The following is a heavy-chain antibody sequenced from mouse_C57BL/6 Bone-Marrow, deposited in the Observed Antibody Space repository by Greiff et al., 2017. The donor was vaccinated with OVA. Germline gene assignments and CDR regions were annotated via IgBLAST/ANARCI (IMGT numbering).Heavy chain of an antibody. CDR3: ARWDYYGLYFDY. Sequence: VQLKQSGPELVKPGASVKISCKASGYTFTDYYMNWVKQSHGKSLEWIGDINPNNGGTSYNQKFKGKATLTVDKSSSTAYMELRSLTSEDSAVYYCARWDYYGLYFDYWGQGTTLTVSS. D-gene: IGHD1-1*01. J-gene: IGHJ2*01. V-gene: IGHV1-26*01. CDR2: INPNNGGT. CDR1: GYTFTDYY.